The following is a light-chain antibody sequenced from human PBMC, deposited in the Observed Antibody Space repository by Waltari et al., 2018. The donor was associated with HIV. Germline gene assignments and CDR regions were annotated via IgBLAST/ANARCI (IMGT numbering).Light chain of an antibody. V-gene: IGLV1-51*01. CDR3: GTWDSSLSAGGV. CDR1: RSNIGNHY. J-gene: IGLJ2*01. Sequence: SVLPQPPSFSAAPGQKVTISCSGSRSNIGNHYFSCSQLLPGTAPKLLSYENNKRPSGIPDRFSGSKSGTSATLGITGLQTGDEADYFCGTWDSSLSAGGVFGGGTKLTVL. CDR2: ENN.